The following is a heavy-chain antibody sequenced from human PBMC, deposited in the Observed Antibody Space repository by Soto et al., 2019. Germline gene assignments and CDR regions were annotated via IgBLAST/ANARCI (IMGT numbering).Heavy chain of an antibody. CDR3: ARKGAAASYAHYYIDV. V-gene: IGHV4-59*01. Sequence: QGELQESGPGLVKPSETLSLTCTVSGGSISPYYWSWIRQPPGKGLEWIGYVYYSGNTNYNPSLESRVTISVDTSRNRFSLNLTSATAADTAVYYCARKGAAASYAHYYIDVWGRGTAVTVSS. D-gene: IGHD6-13*01. CDR1: GGSISPYY. J-gene: IGHJ6*03. CDR2: VYYSGNT.